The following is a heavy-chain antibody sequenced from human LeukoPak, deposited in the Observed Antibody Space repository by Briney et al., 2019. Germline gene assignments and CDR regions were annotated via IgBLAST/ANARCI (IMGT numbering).Heavy chain of an antibody. V-gene: IGHV3-21*01. J-gene: IGHJ4*02. CDR2: ISSSSSYI. D-gene: IGHD5-12*01. CDR1: GFTFSSYS. CDR3: ARDQSVDIVATISRRGTDY. Sequence: GGSLRLSCAASGFTFSSYSMNWVRQAPGKGLEWVSSISSSSSYIYYADSVKGRFTISRDNAKNSLYLQMNSLRAEDTAVYYCARDQSVDIVATISRRGTDYWGQGTLVTVSS.